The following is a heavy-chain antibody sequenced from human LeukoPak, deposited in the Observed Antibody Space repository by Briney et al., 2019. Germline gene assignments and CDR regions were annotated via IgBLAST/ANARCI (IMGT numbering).Heavy chain of an antibody. CDR3: ARGSFNYYDSSGYLDY. CDR2: IYTSGST. D-gene: IGHD3-22*01. V-gene: IGHV4-4*07. J-gene: IGHJ4*02. CDR1: GGSISSYY. Sequence: SETLSLTCTVSGGSISSYYWSWIRQPAGKGLEWIGRIYTSGSTTYNPSLKSRVTMSVDTSTNQFSLKLSSVTAADTAVYYCARGSFNYYDSSGYLDYWGQGTLVTVSS.